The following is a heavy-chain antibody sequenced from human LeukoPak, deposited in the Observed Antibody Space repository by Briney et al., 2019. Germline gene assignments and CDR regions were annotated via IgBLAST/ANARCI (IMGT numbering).Heavy chain of an antibody. J-gene: IGHJ5*02. CDR3: ARVGKLHGSSIAANWFDP. V-gene: IGHV3-7*01. CDR1: GFTFSSYW. CDR2: IKQDGSEK. D-gene: IGHD6-6*01. Sequence: GGSLRLSCAASGFTFSSYWMSWVRQAPGKGLEWVANIKQDGSEKYYVDSVKGRFTISRDNAKNSLYLQMNSLRAEDTAVYYCARVGKLHGSSIAANWFDPWGQGTLVTVSS.